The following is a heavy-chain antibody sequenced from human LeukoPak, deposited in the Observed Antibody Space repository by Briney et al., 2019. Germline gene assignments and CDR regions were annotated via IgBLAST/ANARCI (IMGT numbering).Heavy chain of an antibody. D-gene: IGHD3-22*01. V-gene: IGHV1-69*05. CDR3: ARDRYYDSSGYSGY. J-gene: IGHJ4*02. CDR2: IIPIFGTA. Sequence: SVKVSCKASGGTFSSYAISWVRQAPGLGLWWMGGIIPIFGTANYAQKFQGRVTMTTDTSTSTAYMELRSLRSDDTAVYYCARDRYYDSSGYSGYWGQGTLVTVSS. CDR1: GGTFSSYA.